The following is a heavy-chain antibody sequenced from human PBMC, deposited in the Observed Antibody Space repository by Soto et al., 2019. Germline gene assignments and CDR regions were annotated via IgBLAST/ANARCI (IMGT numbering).Heavy chain of an antibody. CDR3: ARDSKYDFWSGSKASYYYYYCMDV. CDR2: MNPNSGNT. D-gene: IGHD3-3*01. Sequence: ASVKVSCKASGYTFTSYDINWVRQATGQGLEWMGWMNPNSGNTGYAQKFQGRVTMTRNTSISTAYMELSSLRSEDTAVYYCARDSKYDFWSGSKASYYYYYCMDVWGKGTTVTVSS. J-gene: IGHJ6*03. V-gene: IGHV1-8*01. CDR1: GYTFTSYD.